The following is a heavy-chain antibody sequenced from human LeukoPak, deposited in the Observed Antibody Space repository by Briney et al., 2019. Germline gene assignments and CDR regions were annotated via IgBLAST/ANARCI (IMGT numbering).Heavy chain of an antibody. D-gene: IGHD3-10*01. CDR3: ARDHYYGSGSYVLDY. Sequence: GGSLRLSCAASGFTFSSYSMNWVRQAPGKGLEWVSSISSSSSYIYYADSVKGRFTISRDNAKNSLYLQMNSLGAEDTAVYYCARDHYYGSGSYVLDYWGQGTLVTVSS. CDR1: GFTFSSYS. V-gene: IGHV3-21*01. J-gene: IGHJ4*02. CDR2: ISSSSSYI.